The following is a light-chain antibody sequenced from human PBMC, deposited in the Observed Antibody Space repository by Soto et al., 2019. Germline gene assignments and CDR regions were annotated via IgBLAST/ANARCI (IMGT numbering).Light chain of an antibody. Sequence: VLTQSAATKTLSPGERATLSCRASQSVSSYLAWYQQKPGQAPRLLIYDASNRATGISARFSGSGSGTDFTLTISSLEPEDFAVYYCQQRYNWPLTFGPGTKVDIK. CDR3: QQRYNWPLT. J-gene: IGKJ3*01. V-gene: IGKV3-11*01. CDR1: QSVSSY. CDR2: DAS.